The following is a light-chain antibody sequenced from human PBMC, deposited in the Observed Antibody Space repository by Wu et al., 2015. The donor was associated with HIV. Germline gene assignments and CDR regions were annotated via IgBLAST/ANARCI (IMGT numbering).Light chain of an antibody. J-gene: IGKJ2*03. Sequence: VLTQSPGTLSLSPGDRATLSCKASQSLNSVHSYLAWLQQKPGQPPRLLFLGPSTRASGVPGRFSASGSGTDFTLSISSLQSEDFAVYYCQQYNNWPPSSFGQGTKLEIK. CDR3: QQYNNWPPSS. CDR1: QSLNSV. V-gene: IGKV3D-15*01. CDR2: GPS.